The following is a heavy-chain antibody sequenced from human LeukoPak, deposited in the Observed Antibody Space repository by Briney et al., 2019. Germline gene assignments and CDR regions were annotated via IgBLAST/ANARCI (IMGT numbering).Heavy chain of an antibody. Sequence: GRSLRLSCAASGFSFSSYGMHWVRQAPGKGLEWVAVIWYDGSNQNYADSVKGRFTISRDNSKNMLYLQMNSRRVEDTALYYCASHGGLWGQGTLVTVSS. CDR3: ASHGGL. V-gene: IGHV3-33*01. D-gene: IGHD5-12*01. CDR1: GFSFSSYG. CDR2: IWYDGSNQ. J-gene: IGHJ4*02.